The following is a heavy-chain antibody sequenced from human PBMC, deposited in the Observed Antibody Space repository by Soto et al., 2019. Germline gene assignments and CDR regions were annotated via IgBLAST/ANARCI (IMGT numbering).Heavy chain of an antibody. CDR3: ARVWRRGWYFDL. J-gene: IGHJ2*01. Sequence: SDTLSLTCTVPGGSMSSYYWSWLRQPPGKGLEWIGYISYSGSPAYNPSLKSRVTMSVDTSKNQLSLNLTSATAADTAIYYCARVWRRGWYFDLWGRGTLVTVSS. D-gene: IGHD1-1*01. CDR2: ISYSGSP. V-gene: IGHV4-59*07. CDR1: GGSMSSYY.